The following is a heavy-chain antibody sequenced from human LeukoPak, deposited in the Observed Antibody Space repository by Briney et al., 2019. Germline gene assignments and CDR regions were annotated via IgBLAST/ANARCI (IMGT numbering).Heavy chain of an antibody. CDR2: SNPSGGST. V-gene: IGHV1-46*01. Sequence: ASVKVSCKASGYTFTSYYMHWVRQPPGQGLEWMGISNPSGGSTSYAQKFQGRVTMTRDTSTSTVYMELSSLRSEDTAVYYCARDGVRIAVAGTRYDYWGQGTLVTVSS. D-gene: IGHD6-19*01. CDR3: ARDGVRIAVAGTRYDY. J-gene: IGHJ4*02. CDR1: GYTFTSYY.